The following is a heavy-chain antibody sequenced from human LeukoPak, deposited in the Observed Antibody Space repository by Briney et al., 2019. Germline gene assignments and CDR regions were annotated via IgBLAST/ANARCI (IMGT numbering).Heavy chain of an antibody. J-gene: IGHJ5*02. D-gene: IGHD2-2*01. Sequence: PGGSLRLSCAASGFTFSNAWMSWVRQAPGKGLEWVGRIKGKTDGGTTDYAAPVKGRFTISRDDSKNTLYLQMNSLKTEDTAVYYCTSLGYCSSTSCRRGNWFDPWGQGTLVTVSS. CDR3: TSLGYCSSTSCRRGNWFDP. CDR1: GFTFSNAW. CDR2: IKGKTDGGTT. V-gene: IGHV3-15*01.